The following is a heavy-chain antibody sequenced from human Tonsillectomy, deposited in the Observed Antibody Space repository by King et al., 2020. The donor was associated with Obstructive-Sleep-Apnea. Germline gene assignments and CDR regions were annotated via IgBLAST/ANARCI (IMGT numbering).Heavy chain of an antibody. CDR2: INPYNDHA. Sequence: QLVQSGAEVKMPGASVKVSCKTSGYTFSSYGVTWVRQAPGQGLEWMGWINPYNDHANYARKHQGRVTVTADTSTSTAFMELRGLTSDDTAVYYCARDIDYNVDYWGQGTLVTVSS. V-gene: IGHV1-18*01. J-gene: IGHJ4*02. CDR3: ARDIDYNVDY. D-gene: IGHD4-11*01. CDR1: GYTFSSYG.